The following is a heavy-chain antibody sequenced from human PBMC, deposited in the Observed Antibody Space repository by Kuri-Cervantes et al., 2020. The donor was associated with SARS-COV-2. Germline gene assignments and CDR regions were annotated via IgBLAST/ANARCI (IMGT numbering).Heavy chain of an antibody. Sequence: SVKVSCKASGGTFSSYAISWVRQAPGQGLEWMGGIIPIFGTANYAQKFQGRVTITADKSTSTAYMELSSLRSEDTAVYYCARAGGSRYLRGLGWFDPWGQGTLVTVSS. CDR2: IIPIFGTA. J-gene: IGHJ5*02. CDR1: GGTFSSYA. D-gene: IGHD3-9*01. V-gene: IGHV1-69*06. CDR3: ARAGGSRYLRGLGWFDP.